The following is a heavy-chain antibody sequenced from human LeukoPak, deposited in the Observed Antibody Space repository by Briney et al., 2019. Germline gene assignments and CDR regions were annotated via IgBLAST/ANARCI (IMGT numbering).Heavy chain of an antibody. D-gene: IGHD5-18*01. Sequence: GGSLRLSCAASGFTFSSYAMSWVRQAPGKGLERVSAISGSGGSTYYADSVKGRFTISRDNSKNTLYLQMNSLRAEDTAVYYCAKGTGYSYGYWFDPWGQGALVTVSS. V-gene: IGHV3-23*01. CDR1: GFTFSSYA. CDR2: ISGSGGST. CDR3: AKGTGYSYGYWFDP. J-gene: IGHJ5*02.